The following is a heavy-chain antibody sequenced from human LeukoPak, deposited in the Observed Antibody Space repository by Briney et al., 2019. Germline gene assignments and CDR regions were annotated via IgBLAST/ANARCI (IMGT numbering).Heavy chain of an antibody. CDR1: GFTFSSYG. V-gene: IGHV3-30*02. CDR2: IRYDGSDK. D-gene: IGHD2-2*01. CDR3: ARDLSSTSSWATVPDY. J-gene: IGHJ4*02. Sequence: GGSLRLSCAASGFTFSSYGMHWVRQAPGKGLEWVTFIRYDGSDKYYVDSVEGRFTISRDNSKNTLYLQMNSLRAEDTAVYYCARDLSSTSSWATVPDYWGQGTLVTVSS.